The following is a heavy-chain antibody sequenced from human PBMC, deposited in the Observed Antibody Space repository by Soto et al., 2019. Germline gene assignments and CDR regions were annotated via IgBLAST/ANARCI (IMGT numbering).Heavy chain of an antibody. Sequence: PGKSLKISCKGSGYSFTSYWISWVRQMPGKGLEWMGRIDPSDSYTNYSPSFQGHVTISADKSISTAYLQWSSLKASGTAMYYCARHYYSRGYCSSTSCSNWFDPWGQGTLVTVSS. CDR2: IDPSDSYT. CDR1: GYSFTSYW. V-gene: IGHV5-10-1*01. CDR3: ARHYYSRGYCSSTSCSNWFDP. D-gene: IGHD2-2*01. J-gene: IGHJ5*02.